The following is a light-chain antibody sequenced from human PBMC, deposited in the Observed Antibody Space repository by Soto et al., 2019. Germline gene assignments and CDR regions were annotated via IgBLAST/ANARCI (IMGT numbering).Light chain of an antibody. V-gene: IGLV1-44*01. CDR3: AAWDDSLNGWV. J-gene: IGLJ3*02. Sequence: QSVVTQPPSASGTPGQRVTISCSGSSSNIGSNTVNWYQQLPGTAPKLLICGSDQRPSGVLDRFSGSKSGTSASLAISGLQSEDEADFYCAAWDDSLNGWVFGGGTKLTVL. CDR2: GSD. CDR1: SSNIGSNT.